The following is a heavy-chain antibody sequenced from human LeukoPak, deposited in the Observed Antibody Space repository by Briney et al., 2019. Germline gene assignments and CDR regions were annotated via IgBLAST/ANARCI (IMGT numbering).Heavy chain of an antibody. D-gene: IGHD1-26*01. CDR1: GYTFTAYY. Sequence: ASVTVSCKASGYTFTAYYIHWVRQAPGQGLEWMAWINPNTGDTNYAQKFQGRVIMARDTSISTAYMELSRLRSDDTAVYYCARGSGNYWFDPWGQGTLVTVSS. V-gene: IGHV1-2*02. CDR2: INPNTGDT. J-gene: IGHJ5*02. CDR3: ARGSGNYWFDP.